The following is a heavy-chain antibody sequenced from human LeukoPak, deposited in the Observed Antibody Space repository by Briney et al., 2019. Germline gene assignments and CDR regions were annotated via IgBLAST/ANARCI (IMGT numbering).Heavy chain of an antibody. Sequence: SETLSLTCAVSGYSISSGYYWGWIRQPPGKGLEWIGSIYHSGSTYYSPSLKSRVTISVDTSKNQFSLKLSSVTAADTAVYYCARGPYYDYVWGSYRSPGFDYWGQGTLVTVSS. CDR2: IYHSGST. J-gene: IGHJ4*02. V-gene: IGHV4-38-2*01. CDR3: ARGPYYDYVWGSYRSPGFDY. D-gene: IGHD3-16*02. CDR1: GYSISSGYY.